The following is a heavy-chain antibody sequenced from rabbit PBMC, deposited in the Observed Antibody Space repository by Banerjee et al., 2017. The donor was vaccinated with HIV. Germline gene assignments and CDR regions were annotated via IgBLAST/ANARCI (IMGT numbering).Heavy chain of an antibody. CDR2: IYPDSSASI. D-gene: IGHD4-1*01. CDR3: ARNDYSSAWGADL. Sequence: QSLEESGGGLVKPGASLTLTCTASGFSISSNYDMCWVRQAPGKGLEWIACIYPDSSASIDYASWAKGRFTISKTSSTTMTLQMTSLTAADTATYFCARNDYSSAWGADLWGPGTLVTVS. V-gene: IGHV1S40*01. CDR1: GFSISSNYD. J-gene: IGHJ6*01.